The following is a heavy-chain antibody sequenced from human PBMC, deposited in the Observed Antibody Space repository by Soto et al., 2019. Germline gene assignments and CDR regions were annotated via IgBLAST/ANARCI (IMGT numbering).Heavy chain of an antibody. J-gene: IGHJ3*02. V-gene: IGHV3-23*01. CDR2: ISGSGGST. D-gene: IGHD3-22*01. Sequence: GGSLRLSCAASGFTFSSYAMSWVRQAPGKGLEWVSAISGSGGSTYYADSVKGRFTISRDNSKNTLYLQMNSLRAEDTAVYYCAKELITMIVVVITPPAFDIWGQGTMVTVSS. CDR3: AKELITMIVVVITPPAFDI. CDR1: GFTFSSYA.